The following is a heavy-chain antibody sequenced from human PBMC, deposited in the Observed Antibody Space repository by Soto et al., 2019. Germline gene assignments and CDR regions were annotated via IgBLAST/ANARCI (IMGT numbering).Heavy chain of an antibody. Sequence: ASGKVSCKGSGYTLTVLSMHWVGQAPGQGLEWMGGFDPEDGETIYAQKFQGRVTMTEDTSTDTAYMELSSLRSEDTAVYYCATDLPYDFWSGQDAFDIWGQGTMVTVSS. D-gene: IGHD3-3*01. J-gene: IGHJ3*02. CDR2: FDPEDGET. CDR3: ATDLPYDFWSGQDAFDI. V-gene: IGHV1-24*01. CDR1: GYTLTVLS.